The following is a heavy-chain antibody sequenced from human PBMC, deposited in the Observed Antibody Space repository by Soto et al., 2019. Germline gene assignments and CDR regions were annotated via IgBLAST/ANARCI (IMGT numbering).Heavy chain of an antibody. CDR1: GFTFTTYS. D-gene: IGHD3-10*01. J-gene: IGHJ4*02. CDR2: SSSSSSTT. V-gene: IGHV3-48*02. CDR3: ARDAGSWGY. Sequence: EVQLVESGGGLVQPGGSLRLSCAASGFTFTTYSINWVRQAPGKGLEWVSYSSSSSSTTYYADAVKGRFTISRDNAKNSLYLQMSSLRDEDTAVYYCARDAGSWGYWGQGTMVTVSS.